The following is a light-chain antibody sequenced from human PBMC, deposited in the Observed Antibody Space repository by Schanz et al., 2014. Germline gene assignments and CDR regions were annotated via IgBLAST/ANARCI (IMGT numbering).Light chain of an antibody. CDR2: DVS. Sequence: QSALTQPASVSGSLGQSITISCTGTGSDVGGYNSVSWYQQHPHKAPKLIMSDVSDRPSGVSNRFSGSKSANTASLTISGLQAEDEADYYCSSYTSTRTHVFGTGTKLTVL. V-gene: IGLV2-14*01. CDR1: GSDVGGYNS. CDR3: SSYTSTRTHV. J-gene: IGLJ1*01.